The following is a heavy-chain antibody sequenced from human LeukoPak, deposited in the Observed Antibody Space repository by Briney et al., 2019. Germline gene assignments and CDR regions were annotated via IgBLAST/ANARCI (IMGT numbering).Heavy chain of an antibody. Sequence: GGSLRLSCAASGFTLSSYWTSWVRQDPGKGREWVANIKQDGSEKFYVDSVKGRFTISRDNAKTSLYLQMNSMRAEDTAVYYFARDLPYYDILTGYYHNYGMDGWSQGTTVTVSS. D-gene: IGHD3-9*01. CDR2: IKQDGSEK. CDR3: ARDLPYYDILTGYYHNYGMDG. V-gene: IGHV3-7*01. J-gene: IGHJ6*02. CDR1: GFTLSSYW.